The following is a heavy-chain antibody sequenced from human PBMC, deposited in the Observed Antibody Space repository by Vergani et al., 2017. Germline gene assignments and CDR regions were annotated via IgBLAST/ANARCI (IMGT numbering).Heavy chain of an antibody. J-gene: IGHJ6*02. CDR1: GFTFSSYS. V-gene: IGHV3-21*01. CDR3: ARDRNNRGYNTYYYYGMDV. CDR2: ISSSSSYI. Sequence: VQLVESGGGLVKPGGSLRLSCAASGFTFSSYSMNWVRQAPGKGLEWVSSISSSSSYIYYADSVKGRFTISRDNAKNSLYLQMNSLRAEDTAVYYCARDRNNRGYNTYYYYGMDVWGQGTTVTVSS. D-gene: IGHD3-10*01.